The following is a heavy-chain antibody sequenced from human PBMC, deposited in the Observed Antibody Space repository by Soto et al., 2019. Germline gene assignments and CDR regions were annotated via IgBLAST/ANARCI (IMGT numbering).Heavy chain of an antibody. D-gene: IGHD3-22*01. CDR3: ARASETSSGYCHGINGFDP. CDR1: GYTFTSYG. V-gene: IGHV1-18*04. Sequence: VASVKVSCKASGYTFTSYGISWVRQAPGQGLEWMGWISAYNGNTNYAQKLQGRVTMTTDTSTSTAYMELRRLRSDDTAVYYCARASETSSGYCHGINGFDPWGQGTLVTVSS. CDR2: ISAYNGNT. J-gene: IGHJ5*02.